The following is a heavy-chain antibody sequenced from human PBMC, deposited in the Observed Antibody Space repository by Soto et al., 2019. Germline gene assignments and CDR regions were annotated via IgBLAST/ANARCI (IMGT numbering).Heavy chain of an antibody. CDR2: ISSSGSTI. D-gene: IGHD3-3*01. CDR1: GFTFSDYY. V-gene: IGHV3-11*01. CDR3: ARGHYTTAEGSSAFDY. Sequence: GGSLRLSCAASGFTFSDYYMSWIRQAPGKGLEWVSYISSSGSTIYYADSVKGRFTISRDNAKNSLYLQMNSLRAEDAAVYYCARGHYTTAEGSSAFDYWGQGTLVTVSS. J-gene: IGHJ4*02.